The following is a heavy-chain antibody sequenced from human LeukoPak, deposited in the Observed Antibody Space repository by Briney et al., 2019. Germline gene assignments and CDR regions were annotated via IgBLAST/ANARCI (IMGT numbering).Heavy chain of an antibody. Sequence: GGSLRLSCAASGFTFSNFALSWVRQAPGKGLEWVSAISGRGRGGSTNYADSVKGRFTISRDNSKNTLYLQMNSLRAEDTAVYYCAKPPPRSSIAALNPFDYWGQGTLVTVSS. V-gene: IGHV3-23*01. J-gene: IGHJ4*02. CDR1: GFTFSNFA. CDR3: AKPPPRSSIAALNPFDY. CDR2: ISGRGRGGST. D-gene: IGHD6-6*01.